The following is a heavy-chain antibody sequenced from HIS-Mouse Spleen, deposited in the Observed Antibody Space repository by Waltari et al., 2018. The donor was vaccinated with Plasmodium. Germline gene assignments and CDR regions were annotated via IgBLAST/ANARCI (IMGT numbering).Heavy chain of an antibody. V-gene: IGHV4-34*01. D-gene: IGHD3-9*01. J-gene: IGHJ3*02. Sequence: QVQLQQWGAGLLKPSETLSLTCAVYGGSFSGYYWSWFRQPPGKGLEWIGEINHSGSTNYNPSLKSRVTISVDTSKNQFSLKLSSVTAADTAVYYCARAPIRDAFDIWGQGTMVTVSS. CDR2: INHSGST. CDR3: ARAPIRDAFDI. CDR1: GGSFSGYY.